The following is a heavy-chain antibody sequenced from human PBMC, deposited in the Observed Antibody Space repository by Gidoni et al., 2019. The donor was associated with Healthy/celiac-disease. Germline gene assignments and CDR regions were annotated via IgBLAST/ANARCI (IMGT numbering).Heavy chain of an antibody. CDR2: TRNKANSYTT. Sequence: EVQLVESGGGLVQPGGSLRLSCAASGFTFSAHYMDWVRQAPGKGLGWVGRTRNKANSYTTEYAASVKGRFTISRDDSKNSLYLQMNSLKTEDTAVYYCARGLKYYYGSGSYYSFDYWGQGTLVTVSS. D-gene: IGHD3-10*01. J-gene: IGHJ4*02. CDR3: ARGLKYYYGSGSYYSFDY. V-gene: IGHV3-72*01. CDR1: GFTFSAHY.